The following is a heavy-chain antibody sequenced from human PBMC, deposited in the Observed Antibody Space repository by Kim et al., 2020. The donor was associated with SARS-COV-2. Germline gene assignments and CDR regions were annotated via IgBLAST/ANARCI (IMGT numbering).Heavy chain of an antibody. CDR1: GGSISTSGYY. V-gene: IGHV4-39*01. J-gene: IGHJ4*02. CDR2: IYYSGNP. Sequence: SETLSLTCTASGGSISTSGYYWGWIRQPPGKGLEWIVSIYYSGNPYYNPSLKSRLTISLDTSRSQFSLKLSPVTAADPAIYYCAKIYDSSVSGYYWGQGTLVTVSS. D-gene: IGHD3-22*01. CDR3: AKIYDSSVSGYY.